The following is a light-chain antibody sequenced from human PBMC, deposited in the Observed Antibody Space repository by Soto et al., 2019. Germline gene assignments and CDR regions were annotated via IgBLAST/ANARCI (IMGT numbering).Light chain of an antibody. CDR1: SNDVGGYNY. Sequence: ALTQPASVSGSPGQSITISCTGTSNDVGGYNYVSWYQQHPGKVPKLLIYDVSKRPSGVSNRFSGSKSGNTASLTISGLQAEDEADYYCSSYTSSYTGVFGTGTKVTVL. CDR3: SSYTSSYTGV. J-gene: IGLJ1*01. V-gene: IGLV2-14*01. CDR2: DVS.